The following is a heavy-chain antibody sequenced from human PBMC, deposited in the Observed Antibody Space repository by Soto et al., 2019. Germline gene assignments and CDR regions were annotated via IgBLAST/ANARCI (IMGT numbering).Heavy chain of an antibody. CDR1: GFTFTSYG. CDR2: ISYDGGLQ. D-gene: IGHD5-18*01. CDR3: VSDRGYGHASVPYS. J-gene: IGHJ4*02. Sequence: QAHLVESGGGVVQPGRSLRLSCEASGFTFTSYGMHWVRQAPGTRLECVAVISYDGGLQHYADSVQGRFTISRDNSTNMVLLQMNSLRAEDTAVYYCVSDRGYGHASVPYSWGQGTLVSVSS. V-gene: IGHV3-30*03.